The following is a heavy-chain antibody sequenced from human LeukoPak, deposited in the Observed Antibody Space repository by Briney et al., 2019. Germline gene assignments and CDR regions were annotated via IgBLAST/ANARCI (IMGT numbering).Heavy chain of an antibody. CDR1: GGSISSGSYY. Sequence: SETLSLTCTVSGGSISSGSYYWSWIRQPAGKGLEWIGRIYTSGSTNYNPSLKSRVTISVDTSKNQFSLKLSSVTAADTAVYYCARDLQDSSGYYYVRFNWFDPWGQGTLVTVSS. D-gene: IGHD3-22*01. V-gene: IGHV4-61*02. CDR3: ARDLQDSSGYYYVRFNWFDP. CDR2: IYTSGST. J-gene: IGHJ5*02.